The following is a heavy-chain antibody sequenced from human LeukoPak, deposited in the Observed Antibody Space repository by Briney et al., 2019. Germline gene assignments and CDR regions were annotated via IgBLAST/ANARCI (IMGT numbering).Heavy chain of an antibody. CDR2: ISSDGNNK. V-gene: IGHV3-30-3*01. D-gene: IGHD6-19*01. CDR1: GFSFSTFA. CDR3: SKGQWQVEQTFDY. Sequence: GRSLRLSCAASGFSFSTFAMHWVRQAPGKGLEWVAVISSDGNNKYNADSVKGRFTISRDNSKNTLFLQMNSLRAEDTAVYYCSKGQWQVEQTFDYWGQGTLVTVSS. J-gene: IGHJ4*02.